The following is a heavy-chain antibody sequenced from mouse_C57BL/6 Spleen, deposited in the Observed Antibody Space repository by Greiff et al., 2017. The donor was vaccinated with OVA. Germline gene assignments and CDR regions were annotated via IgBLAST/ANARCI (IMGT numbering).Heavy chain of an antibody. Sequence: EVQRVESGGGLVQPGGSLSLSCAASGFTFTDYYMSWVRQPPGKALEWLGFIRNKANGYTTEYSASVKGRFTISRDNSQSILYLQMNALRAEDSATYYCARSQGGWFADWGQGTLVTVSA. J-gene: IGHJ3*01. CDR1: GFTFTDYY. V-gene: IGHV7-3*01. CDR3: ARSQGGWFAD. CDR2: IRNKANGYTT. D-gene: IGHD3-1*01.